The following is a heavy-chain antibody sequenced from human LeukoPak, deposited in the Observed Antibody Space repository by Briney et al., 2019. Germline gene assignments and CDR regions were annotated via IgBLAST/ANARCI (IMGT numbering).Heavy chain of an antibody. D-gene: IGHD3-10*01. J-gene: IGHJ1*01. CDR2: ISHTEGT. CDR3: AGIRCGHSGSVCYNH. Sequence: PSETLSLTCGVFGVSINDYYWSWIRQSPGKGLEWIGEISHTEGTSYNPSLESRVTMSVGTSENQLSLKLIFVTAADTAVYYCAGIRCGHSGSVCYNHWGLGTLVTVSS. V-gene: IGHV4-34*01. CDR1: GVSINDYY.